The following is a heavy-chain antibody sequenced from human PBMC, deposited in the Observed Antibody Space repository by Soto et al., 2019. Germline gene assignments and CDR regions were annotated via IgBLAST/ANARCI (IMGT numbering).Heavy chain of an antibody. J-gene: IGHJ4*02. CDR2: ISGSGGST. V-gene: IGHV3-23*01. CDR3: AKGQKSQRVRRDDY. Sequence: HPGGSLRLSCAASGFTFSSYAMSWVRQAPGKGLEWVSAISGSGGSTYYADSVKGRFTISRDNSKNTLYLQMNSLRAEDTAVYYCAKGQKSQRVRRDDYWGQGTLVTVSS. CDR1: GFTFSSYA. D-gene: IGHD6-6*01.